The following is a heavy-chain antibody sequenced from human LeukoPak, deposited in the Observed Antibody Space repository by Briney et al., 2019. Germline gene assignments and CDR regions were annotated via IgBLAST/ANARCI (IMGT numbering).Heavy chain of an antibody. CDR3: ARRGGLGYGDLDY. CDR1: GFIFSSYG. V-gene: IGHV3-48*03. D-gene: IGHD4-17*01. J-gene: IGHJ4*02. Sequence: GGSLRLSCAASGFIFSSYGMNWVRQAPGKGLEWVSHISTSDSTIYYTDSVKGRFTISRDNAKSSLYLQMNSLRAEDTAIYYCARRGGLGYGDLDYWGQGTLVTVSS. CDR2: ISTSDSTI.